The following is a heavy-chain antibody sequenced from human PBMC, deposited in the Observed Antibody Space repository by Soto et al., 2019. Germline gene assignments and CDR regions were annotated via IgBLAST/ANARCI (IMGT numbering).Heavy chain of an antibody. D-gene: IGHD6-19*01. J-gene: IGHJ6*02. CDR2: ISYDGSNK. CDR3: AREGSGIAVAGTNMDV. Sequence: VQLVESGGGVVQPGRSLRLSCAASGFTFSSYAMHWFRQAPGKGLEWVAVISYDGSNKYYADSVKGRFTISRDNSKNTLYLQMNSLRAEDTAVYYCAREGSGIAVAGTNMDVWGQGTTVTVSS. V-gene: IGHV3-30-3*01. CDR1: GFTFSSYA.